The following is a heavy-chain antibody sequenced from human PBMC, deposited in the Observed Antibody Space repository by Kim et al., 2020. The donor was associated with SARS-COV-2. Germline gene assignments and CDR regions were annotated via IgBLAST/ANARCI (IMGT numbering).Heavy chain of an antibody. J-gene: IGHJ3*02. CDR2: IYYTGST. Sequence: SETLSLICTVSGGSLSSYYWSWIRQPPGKGLEWIAYIYYTGSTNYNPSLKSRVTISVDTSKNQFSLKLSSVTVVDTAVYYCATYDSRKDAFDIWGQGTRVTVSS. V-gene: IGHV4-59*01. CDR3: ATYDSRKDAFDI. D-gene: IGHD3-22*01. CDR1: GGSLSSYY.